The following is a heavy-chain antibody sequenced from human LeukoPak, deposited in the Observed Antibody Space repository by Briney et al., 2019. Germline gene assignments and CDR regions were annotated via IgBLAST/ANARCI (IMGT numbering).Heavy chain of an antibody. CDR2: INPFFGTP. D-gene: IGHD2-21*01. CDR1: GGTFSPYG. CDR3: AREFPPTLDY. V-gene: IGHV1-69*13. Sequence: SVKVSCKASGGTFSPYGVSWVRQAPGQGLEWMGGINPFFGTPNYAQKFQGRVTITADESTSTAYIHLTSLRFEDTAVYYCAREFPPTLDYWGQGTLVTVSS. J-gene: IGHJ4*02.